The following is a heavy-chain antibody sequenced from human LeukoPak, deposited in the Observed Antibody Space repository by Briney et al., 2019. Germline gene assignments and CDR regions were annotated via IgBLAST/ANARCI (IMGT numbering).Heavy chain of an antibody. V-gene: IGHV6-1*01. CDR2: TYYRSKWSN. CDR3: AKDSPTYDYVWGSYRPPPPPGSY. CDR1: GDSVSSNSAA. Sequence: SQTLSLTCAISGDSVSSNSAAWNWIRQSPSRGLEWLGRTYYRSKWSNDYAVSVQSRITINADTSKNQFSLQLNSVTPEDTAVYYCAKDSPTYDYVWGSYRPPPPPGSYWGQGTLVTVSS. J-gene: IGHJ4*02. D-gene: IGHD3-16*02.